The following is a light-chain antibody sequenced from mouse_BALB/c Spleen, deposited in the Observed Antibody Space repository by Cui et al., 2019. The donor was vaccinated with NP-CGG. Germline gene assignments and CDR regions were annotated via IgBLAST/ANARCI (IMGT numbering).Light chain of an antibody. CDR3: ARWYSNHWV. V-gene: IGLV1*01. Sequence: AVVTQESALTTSPGETVTLTCRSSTGAVTTSNYANWVQEKPDHFFTGLIGGTNNRAPGVPARFAGSLIGDKAALTITGAQTEDEAIYFCARWYSNHWVFGGGTKLTVL. CDR2: GTN. CDR1: TGAVTTSNY. J-gene: IGLJ1*01.